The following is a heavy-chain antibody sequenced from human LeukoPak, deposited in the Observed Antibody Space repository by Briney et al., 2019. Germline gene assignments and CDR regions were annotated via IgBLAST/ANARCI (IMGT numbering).Heavy chain of an antibody. D-gene: IGHD2-2*01. J-gene: IGHJ6*03. CDR2: ISVYNGKT. CDR3: ARDLPTPRGTRYYYYMDV. Sequence: ASVKVSCKASGYTFTSYHINWVRQAPGQGLEWMGWISVYNGKTNYAQKFQGRVTMTTDTSTSTAYMELRSLRSEDTAVYYCARDLPTPRGTRYYYYMDVWGKGTTVTVSS. CDR1: GYTFTSYH. V-gene: IGHV1-18*01.